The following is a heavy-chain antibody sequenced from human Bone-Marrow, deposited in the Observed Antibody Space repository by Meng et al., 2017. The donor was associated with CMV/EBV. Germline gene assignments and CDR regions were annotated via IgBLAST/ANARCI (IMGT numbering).Heavy chain of an antibody. J-gene: IGHJ4*02. CDR1: GYSFTTYW. CDR3: ARSLRSSDSIGFYYGTYYFDY. Sequence: KVSCKGSGYSFTTYWIAWVRQMPGKGLEWMGIIYPGDSDTRYSPSFQGQVTISADKSITTAYLQWSSLKASDTAMYYCARSLRSSDSIGFYYGTYYFDYWGQGTLVTVSS. D-gene: IGHD3-22*01. V-gene: IGHV5-51*01. CDR2: IYPGDSDT.